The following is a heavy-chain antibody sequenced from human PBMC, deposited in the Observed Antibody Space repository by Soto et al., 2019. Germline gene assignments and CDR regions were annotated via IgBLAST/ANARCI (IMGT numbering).Heavy chain of an antibody. D-gene: IGHD6-13*01. V-gene: IGHV1-8*01. Sequence: QVQLVQSGAEVKKPGASVKVSCKASGYTFTSYDINWVRQATGQGLEWMGWMNPNSGNTGYAQKFQGRAPXTXNXXISTAYMELSSLRSEDTAVYYCARGLAAAGTGFDPWGQGTLVTVSS. CDR1: GYTFTSYD. CDR3: ARGLAAAGTGFDP. CDR2: MNPNSGNT. J-gene: IGHJ5*02.